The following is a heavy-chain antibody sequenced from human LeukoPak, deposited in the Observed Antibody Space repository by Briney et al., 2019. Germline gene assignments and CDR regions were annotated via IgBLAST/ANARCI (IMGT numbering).Heavy chain of an antibody. Sequence: SETLCLTCTVSGGSISSYYWSWIRQPPGKGLEWIGYIYTSGSTNYNPSLKSRVTISVDTSKNQFSLKLRSVTAADTAVYYCARIHITMVRGVIMTRGYYYYMDVWGKGTTVTVSS. CDR3: ARIHITMVRGVIMTRGYYYYMDV. CDR2: IYTSGST. D-gene: IGHD3-10*01. V-gene: IGHV4-4*09. CDR1: GGSISSYY. J-gene: IGHJ6*03.